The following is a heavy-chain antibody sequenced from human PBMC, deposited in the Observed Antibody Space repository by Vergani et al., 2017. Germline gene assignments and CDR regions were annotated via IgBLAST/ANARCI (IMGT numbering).Heavy chain of an antibody. Sequence: QVQLQESGPGLVWPSQTLSLTCTVSGGSISSGSNYWSWFRQPAGKGLEWIGRFYTGGGASYNPSLKSRVTISVDTSKNQFALQLSSVTAADTAVYYCARDPLYSTTWPFLLLDMDVWGQGTTVTVSS. D-gene: IGHD6-13*01. CDR1: GGSISSGSNY. CDR2: FYTGGGA. CDR3: ARDPLYSTTWPFLLLDMDV. J-gene: IGHJ6*02. V-gene: IGHV4-61*02.